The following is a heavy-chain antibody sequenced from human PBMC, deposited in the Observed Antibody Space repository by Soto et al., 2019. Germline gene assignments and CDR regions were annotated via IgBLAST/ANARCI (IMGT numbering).Heavy chain of an antibody. CDR2: IYSGGNP. CDR1: GSSVGGNY. D-gene: IGHD2-21*01. Sequence: EARLVQSGGGLVQPGGSLRLSCAAYGSSVGGNYMSWVRQAPGKGLELVSLIYSGGNPFYADSMKGRFTLSRDNSNNMLYLQMDSLRAEDTAVYYCARGPNSDCWGQGTLVIVSS. CDR3: ARGPNSDC. J-gene: IGHJ4*02. V-gene: IGHV3-53*01.